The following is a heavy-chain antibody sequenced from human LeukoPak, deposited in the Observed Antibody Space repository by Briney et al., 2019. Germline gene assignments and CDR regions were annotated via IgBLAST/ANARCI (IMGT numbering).Heavy chain of an antibody. CDR3: ARYSYGYETDDY. CDR1: GGSISISTYF. J-gene: IGHJ4*02. CDR2: INHSGST. Sequence: PSETLSLTCSVSGGSISISTYFWSWIRQPPGKGLEWIGEINHSGSTNYNPSLKSRVTISVDTSKNQFSLKLSSVTAADTAVYYCARYSYGYETDDYWGQGTLVTVSS. D-gene: IGHD5-18*01. V-gene: IGHV4-39*07.